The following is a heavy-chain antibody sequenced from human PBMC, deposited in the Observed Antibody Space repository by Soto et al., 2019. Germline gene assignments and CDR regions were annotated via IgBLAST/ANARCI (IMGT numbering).Heavy chain of an antibody. D-gene: IGHD3-10*01. V-gene: IGHV3-23*01. CDR2: ISGSGGST. CDR3: AKGGFSSGSYSDHYYYYGMDV. J-gene: IGHJ6*02. Sequence: EVQLLESGGGLVQSGGSLRLSCAASGFTFNTYAMVWVRQAPGKGLEWVSHISGSGGSTHYADSVKGRFTISRDNSKNTLYMQVNRLRAEDTAVYYCAKGGFSSGSYSDHYYYYGMDVWGQGTTVTVSS. CDR1: GFTFNTYA.